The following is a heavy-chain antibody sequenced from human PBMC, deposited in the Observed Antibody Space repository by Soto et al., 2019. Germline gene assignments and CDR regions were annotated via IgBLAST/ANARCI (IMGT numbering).Heavy chain of an antibody. CDR1: GGTFSSYA. CDR3: ARDREGVGAPFVGFDP. Sequence: QVQLVQSGAEVKKPGSSVKVSCKASGGTFSSYAISWVRQAPGQGLEWMGGIIPIFGTANYTQKFQGRVTITADESTSTAYMELSSLRSEDTAVYYCARDREGVGAPFVGFDPWGQGTLVTVSS. D-gene: IGHD1-26*01. J-gene: IGHJ5*02. V-gene: IGHV1-69*12. CDR2: IIPIFGTA.